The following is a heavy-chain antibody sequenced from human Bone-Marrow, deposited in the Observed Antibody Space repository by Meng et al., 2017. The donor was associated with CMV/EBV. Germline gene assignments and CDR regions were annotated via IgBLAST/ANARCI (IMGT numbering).Heavy chain of an antibody. CDR1: GYTFTSYY. V-gene: IGHV1-69*10. CDR2: IIPILGIA. Sequence: KISCKASGYTFTSYYMHWVRQAPGQGLEWMGGIIPILGIANYAQKFQGRVTITADKSTSTAYMGLSSLRSEDTAVYYCARDTKYYSSSWYAHMDVWGQGTTVTVSS. D-gene: IGHD6-13*01. J-gene: IGHJ6*02. CDR3: ARDTKYYSSSWYAHMDV.